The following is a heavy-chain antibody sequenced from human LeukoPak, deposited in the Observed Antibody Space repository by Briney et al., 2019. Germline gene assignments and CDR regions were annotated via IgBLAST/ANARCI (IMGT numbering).Heavy chain of an antibody. CDR1: GFTFSSYW. D-gene: IGHD6-13*01. CDR2: IKEDESEK. V-gene: IGHV3-7*01. CDR3: ARWYSSSWYYFDY. J-gene: IGHJ4*02. Sequence: PGGSLRLSCAASGFTFSSYWMTWVRQAPGKGLEWVANIKEDESEKYYVDSVKSRFTISRDNAKNSLYLQMNSLRAEDTAIYYCARWYSSSWYYFDYWGQGTLVTVSS.